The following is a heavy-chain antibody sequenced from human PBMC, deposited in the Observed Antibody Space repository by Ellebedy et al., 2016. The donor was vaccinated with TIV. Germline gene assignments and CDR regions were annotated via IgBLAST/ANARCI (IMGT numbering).Heavy chain of an antibody. D-gene: IGHD4-17*01. CDR1: GFSVSSVNYY. CDR3: VRYDYGNFDP. J-gene: IGHJ5*02. Sequence: MPSETLSLTCTVSGFSVSSVNYYWGWIRQPPGKGLERIGYSYYTGSTNHNPSLRSRLTISVDTSKNQFSLKLRSVTVADTAVYYCVRYDYGNFDPWGQGTLITVSS. V-gene: IGHV4-61*01. CDR2: SYYTGST.